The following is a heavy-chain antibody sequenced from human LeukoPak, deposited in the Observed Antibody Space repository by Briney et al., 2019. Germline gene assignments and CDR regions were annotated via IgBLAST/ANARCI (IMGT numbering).Heavy chain of an antibody. J-gene: IGHJ4*02. Sequence: ASVKVSFTASGYTFTVYYMHWVRQAPGPGLEWMGWINPNIGGTNYAQKFQGRVTVTRDTSISTAYMELSRLRSDDTAGSYCSIGYSSGWYQVDHWGQGTLVTVSS. CDR2: INPNIGGT. D-gene: IGHD6-19*01. V-gene: IGHV1-2*02. CDR1: GYTFTVYY. CDR3: SIGYSSGWYQVDH.